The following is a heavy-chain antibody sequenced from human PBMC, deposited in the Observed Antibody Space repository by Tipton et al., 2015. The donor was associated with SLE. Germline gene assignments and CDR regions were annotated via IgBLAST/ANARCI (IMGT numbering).Heavy chain of an antibody. CDR3: ARLNDATAIASFDY. Sequence: TLSLTCTVSGDSITSYYWNWIRQPPGKGLEWIEYIYYNGHTNYSPSLKSRVTLSVDTSKNQFSLTLSSVTAADTAVYYCARLNDATAIASFDYWGQGNLVTVSS. J-gene: IGHJ4*02. D-gene: IGHD2-21*02. V-gene: IGHV4-59*01. CDR1: GDSITSYY. CDR2: IYYNGHT.